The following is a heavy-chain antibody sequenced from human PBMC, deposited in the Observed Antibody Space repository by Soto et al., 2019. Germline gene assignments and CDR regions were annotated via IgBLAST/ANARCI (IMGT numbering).Heavy chain of an antibody. CDR2: ISGSGGST. V-gene: IGHV3-23*01. Sequence: GGSLRLSCAASGFTFSSYAMSWVRQAPGKGLEWVSAISGSGGSTYYADSVKGRFTISRDNSKNTLYLQMNSLRAEDTAVYYCAKDGSTYYYDSSGYYGYYFDYWGQGTLVTVSS. J-gene: IGHJ4*02. D-gene: IGHD3-22*01. CDR3: AKDGSTYYYDSSGYYGYYFDY. CDR1: GFTFSSYA.